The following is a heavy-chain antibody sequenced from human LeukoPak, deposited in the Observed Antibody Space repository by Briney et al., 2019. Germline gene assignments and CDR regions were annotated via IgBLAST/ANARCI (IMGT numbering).Heavy chain of an antibody. CDR3: AKAPVTSCRGAFCYPFDY. J-gene: IGHJ4*02. CDR1: GFTFSSYA. D-gene: IGHD2-15*01. Sequence: GGSLRLSCAASGFTFSSYAMSWVRQAPGKGLGWVSGISGSGGSTYHADSVKGRFTISRDTSRSTLYLQMNSLRAEDAAVYYCAKAPVTSCRGAFCYPFDYWGQGTLVTVSS. V-gene: IGHV3-23*01. CDR2: ISGSGGST.